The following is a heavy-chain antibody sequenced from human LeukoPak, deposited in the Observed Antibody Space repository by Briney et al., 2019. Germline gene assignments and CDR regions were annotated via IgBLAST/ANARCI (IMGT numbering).Heavy chain of an antibody. V-gene: IGHV1-46*01. J-gene: IGHJ5*02. CDR3: AKLAASETGEGS. Sequence: ASVKVSFTASGYTFTSNHIHCVRQAPGQGLEWMGVINPSGDSTSYAQKFQGRVTMTRDTSTGTVYMELSSLRSEDTAIYYCAKLAASETGEGSWGQGTLVTVSS. CDR1: GYTFTSNH. D-gene: IGHD6-13*01. CDR2: INPSGDST.